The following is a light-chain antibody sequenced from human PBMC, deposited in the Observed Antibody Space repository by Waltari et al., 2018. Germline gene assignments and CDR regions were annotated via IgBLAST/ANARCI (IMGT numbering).Light chain of an antibody. J-gene: IGKJ1*01. V-gene: IGKV1-5*03. CDR1: QYIRSW. CDR3: QEYTSPSRM. CDR2: EAS. Sequence: DTQMTQSPSTLSASVGDTVTITCRASQYIRSWLAWYQQKPGKAPKVLIFEASILQTGVPSRFSGRQSGTKFTLTISGLQPDDFATYYCQEYTSPSRMFGQGTKVEIK.